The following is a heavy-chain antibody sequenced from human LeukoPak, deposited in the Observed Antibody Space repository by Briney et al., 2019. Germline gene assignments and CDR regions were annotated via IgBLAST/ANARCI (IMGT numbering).Heavy chain of an antibody. Sequence: GGSLRLSCAASGFTFSSYSMNWVRQAPGKVLEWVSSISSSSSYIYYADSVKGRFTISRDNAKNSLYLQMNSLRAEDTAVYYCARDRGDTYYYDSSGLNPFDYWGQGTLVTVSS. J-gene: IGHJ4*02. CDR1: GFTFSSYS. V-gene: IGHV3-21*01. CDR2: ISSSSSYI. D-gene: IGHD3-22*01. CDR3: ARDRGDTYYYDSSGLNPFDY.